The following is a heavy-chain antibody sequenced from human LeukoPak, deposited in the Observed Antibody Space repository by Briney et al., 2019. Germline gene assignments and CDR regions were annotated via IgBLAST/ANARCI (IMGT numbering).Heavy chain of an antibody. CDR2: INPNSGGT. Sequence: ASVKVSCKASGYTFTGYYMHWVRQAPGQGLEWKGRINPNSGGTNYAQKFQGRVTMTRDTSISTAYMELSRLRSDDTAVYYCATSYYDYVWGSYRAPFDYWGQGTLVTVSS. CDR1: GYTFTGYY. D-gene: IGHD3-16*02. V-gene: IGHV1-2*06. J-gene: IGHJ4*02. CDR3: ATSYYDYVWGSYRAPFDY.